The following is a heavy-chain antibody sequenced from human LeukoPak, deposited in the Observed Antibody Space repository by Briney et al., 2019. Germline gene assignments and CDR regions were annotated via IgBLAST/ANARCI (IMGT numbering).Heavy chain of an antibody. D-gene: IGHD4-17*01. CDR3: LPTAEKIDS. CDR1: GFTFTNFW. V-gene: IGHV3-7*01. J-gene: IGHJ4*02. CDR2: INGAGLDT. Sequence: GGSLRLSCAASGFTFTNFWMSWVRQAPGKGLEGVANINGAGLDTYYIDSLKRRFIISRHNANNSLSLQMNSLRAEDTAVYYCLPTAEKIDSWGQGTLVTVSS.